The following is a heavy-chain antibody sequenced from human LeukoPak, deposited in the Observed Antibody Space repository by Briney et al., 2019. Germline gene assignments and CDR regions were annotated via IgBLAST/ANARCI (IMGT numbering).Heavy chain of an antibody. CDR1: GFTFSSYA. CDR2: IFPSGGEI. J-gene: IGHJ4*02. D-gene: IGHD2-8*02. V-gene: IGHV3-23*01. CDR3: ATYRQVLLPFES. Sequence: GGSLRLSCAASGFTFSSYAMSWVRQAPGKGLEWVSGIFPSGGEIHYADSVRGRFTISRDNSKSTLSLQMNSLRAEDTAIYYCATYRQVLLPFESWGQGTLVTVSS.